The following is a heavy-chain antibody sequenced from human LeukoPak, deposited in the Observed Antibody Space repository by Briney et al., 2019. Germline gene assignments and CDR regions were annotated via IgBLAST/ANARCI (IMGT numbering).Heavy chain of an antibody. CDR2: ISGSGGST. D-gene: IGHD2-2*01. V-gene: IGHV3-23*01. CDR1: GFTFSSYA. CDR3: AKDLGYCSSTSCYPVWFDP. Sequence: PGGSLRLSCAASGFTFSSYAMSWVRQAPGKGLEWVSAISGSGGSTYHADSVKGRFTISRDNSKNTLYLQMNSLRAEDTAVYYCAKDLGYCSSTSCYPVWFDPWGQGTLVTVSS. J-gene: IGHJ5*02.